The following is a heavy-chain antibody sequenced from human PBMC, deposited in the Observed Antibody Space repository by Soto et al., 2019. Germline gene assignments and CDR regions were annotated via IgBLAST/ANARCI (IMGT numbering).Heavy chain of an antibody. CDR3: ARDAEGDY. J-gene: IGHJ4*02. CDR2: KSSRSSYI. Sequence: GGSLRLSCAASGFTFSSTRMNSVRQAPGKGLDKVSSKSSRSSYIYYADSVKGRFTISKDNAKNSLYLQMNSLRAEDTAVYYCARDAEGDYWGQGTLVTVSS. CDR1: GFTFSSTR. V-gene: IGHV3-21*01.